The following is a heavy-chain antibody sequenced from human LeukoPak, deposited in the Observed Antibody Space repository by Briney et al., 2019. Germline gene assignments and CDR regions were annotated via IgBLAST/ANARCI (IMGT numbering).Heavy chain of an antibody. J-gene: IGHJ4*02. CDR1: GFTFSDYY. V-gene: IGHV3-11*04. Sequence: GGSLRLSCAASGFTFSDYYMTWIRQAPGKGLEWVSYISRSSSTIYYADSVKGRFTISRDNSKNTLYLQMNSLRAEDTAVYYCARDPSGAAAGPLDYWGQGTLVTVSS. CDR3: ARDPSGAAAGPLDY. CDR2: ISRSSSTI. D-gene: IGHD6-13*01.